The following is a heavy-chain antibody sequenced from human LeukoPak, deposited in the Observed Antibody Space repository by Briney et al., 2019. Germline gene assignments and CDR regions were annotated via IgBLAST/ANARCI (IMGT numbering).Heavy chain of an antibody. D-gene: IGHD6-19*01. J-gene: IGHJ4*02. CDR3: ARESSGWLYLDY. V-gene: IGHV3-21*01. Sequence: PGGSQRLSCAASGFTFSSYSMNWVRQAPGKGLEWVSSISSSTTYIYYADSVKGRFTISRDNAKNSLYLQMNSLRAEDTAVYYCARESSGWLYLDYWGQGTLVTVSS. CDR2: ISSSTTYI. CDR1: GFTFSSYS.